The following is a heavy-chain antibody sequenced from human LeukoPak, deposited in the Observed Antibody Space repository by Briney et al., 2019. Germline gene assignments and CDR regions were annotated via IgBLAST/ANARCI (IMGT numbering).Heavy chain of an antibody. D-gene: IGHD6-13*01. V-gene: IGHV4-30-2*01. Sequence: SETLSHTCTVSGDSISSRGYYWSWLRQPPGKGLEGIGYIYHSGSTYYNPSLQSRVTMSVDRSKSQFSLRLRCVTAADTAVYYCVRGGSSWHENAWGQGTLVTVSS. J-gene: IGHJ5*02. CDR2: IYHSGST. CDR1: GDSISSRGYY. CDR3: VRGGSSWHENA.